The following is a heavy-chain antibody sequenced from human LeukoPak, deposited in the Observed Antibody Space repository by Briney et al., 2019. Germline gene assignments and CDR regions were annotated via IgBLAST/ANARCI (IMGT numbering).Heavy chain of an antibody. D-gene: IGHD1-1*01. J-gene: IGHJ4*02. CDR3: AKGDDQDY. V-gene: IGHV3-9*01. Sequence: PGGSLRLSCAASGFNFDDYAMHWVRQAPGKGLEWVSGISWNSDDIDYADSVKGRFTISRDNAKNSLYLQMNSLRAEDTALYYCAKGDDQDYWGQGTLVTVSS. CDR1: GFNFDDYA. CDR2: ISWNSDDI.